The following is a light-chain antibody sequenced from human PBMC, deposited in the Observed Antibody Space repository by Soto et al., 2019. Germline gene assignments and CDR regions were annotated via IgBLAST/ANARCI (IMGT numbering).Light chain of an antibody. J-gene: IGLJ2*01. V-gene: IGLV2-23*01. CDR2: QDT. CDR1: NSDVGSYNL. Sequence: QSVLTQPASVSGSPGQSITISCIGTNSDVGSYNLVSWYQQRPGKAPKLMIYQDTQRPSGVSSRFSGSKSASTASLTISGLQAEDEADYYCCSFAGSSTLIFGGGTKLTVL. CDR3: CSFAGSSTLI.